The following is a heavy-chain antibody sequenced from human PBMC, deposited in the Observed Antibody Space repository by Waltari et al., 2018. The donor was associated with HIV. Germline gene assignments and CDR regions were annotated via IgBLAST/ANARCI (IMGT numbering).Heavy chain of an antibody. CDR2: IKEDGSET. D-gene: IGHD3-3*01. CDR3: VRGEKERMLRFLEYLPSGNFDY. CDR1: SNYG. Sequence: SNYGMHWVRQSPGKGLEWVANIKEDGSETHYVDSVKGRFTISRDDAKNSLYLQMNSLTADDTAVYFCVRGEKERMLRFLEYLPSGNFDYWGQGTLVTVSS. V-gene: IGHV3-7*01. J-gene: IGHJ4*02.